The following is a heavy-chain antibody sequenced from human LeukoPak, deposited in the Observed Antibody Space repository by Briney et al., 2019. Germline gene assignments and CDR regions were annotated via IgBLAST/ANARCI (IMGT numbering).Heavy chain of an antibody. J-gene: IGHJ4*02. Sequence: PSETLSLTCAVSGGSISSSNWWSWVRQPPGQGLAWIGEIYHSGSTNYNPSLKSRVTISVDKSKNQFSLKLSSVTAADTAVYYCASSGSAGNYDYWGQGTLVTVSS. V-gene: IGHV4-4*02. CDR2: IYHSGST. D-gene: IGHD3-10*01. CDR3: ASSGSAGNYDY. CDR1: GGSISSSNW.